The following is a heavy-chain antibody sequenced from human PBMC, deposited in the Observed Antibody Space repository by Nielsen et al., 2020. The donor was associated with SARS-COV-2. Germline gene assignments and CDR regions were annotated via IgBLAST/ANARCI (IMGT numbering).Heavy chain of an antibody. J-gene: IGHJ6*02. Sequence: GGSLRLSCAASGFTFSSYAMSWIRQAPGKGLEWVSYISSSGSTIYYADSVKGRFTISRDNAKNSLYLQMNSLRAEDTAVYYCAREVDYYDSSGGYGMDVWGQGTTVTVSS. V-gene: IGHV3-11*04. CDR3: AREVDYYDSSGGYGMDV. CDR1: GFTFSSYA. D-gene: IGHD3-22*01. CDR2: ISSSGSTI.